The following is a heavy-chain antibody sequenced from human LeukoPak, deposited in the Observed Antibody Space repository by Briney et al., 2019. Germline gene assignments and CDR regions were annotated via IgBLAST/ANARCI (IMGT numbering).Heavy chain of an antibody. CDR3: ARGTLKAAATDFDY. D-gene: IGHD6-13*01. Sequence: GGSLRLSCAASGFTFSSYGMHWVRQAPGKGLEWVAVIWYDGSNKYYADSVKGRFTISRDNAKNFLYLQMNSLRAEDTALYYCARGTLKAAATDFDYWGQGTLVTVSS. CDR2: IWYDGSNK. CDR1: GFTFSSYG. J-gene: IGHJ4*02. V-gene: IGHV3-33*01.